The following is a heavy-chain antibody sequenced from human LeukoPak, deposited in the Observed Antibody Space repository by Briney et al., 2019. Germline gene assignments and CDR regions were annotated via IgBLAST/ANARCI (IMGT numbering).Heavy chain of an antibody. Sequence: SETLSLTCTVSGGSISSGDYYWSRIRQPPGEGLEWIGYIYYSGSTYYNPSLKSRVTISVDTSKNQFSLKLSSVTAADTAVYYCARGKWELLVDYWGQGTLVTVSS. CDR3: ARGKWELLVDY. J-gene: IGHJ4*02. V-gene: IGHV4-30-4*01. CDR1: GGSISSGDYY. CDR2: IYYSGST. D-gene: IGHD1-26*01.